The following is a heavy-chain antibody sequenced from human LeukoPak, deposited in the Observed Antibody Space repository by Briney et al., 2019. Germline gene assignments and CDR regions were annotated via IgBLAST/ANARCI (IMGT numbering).Heavy chain of an antibody. CDR2: INTDGSGT. Sequence: GGSLRLSCAASGFTFRNFWMYWVRQVPGKGLFWVSRINTDGSGTAYAEPVKGRFTISRDNANNTLYLQMNSLRAEDTAVYYCARGIYDSSGYLRYWGQGTLVTVSS. J-gene: IGHJ4*02. D-gene: IGHD3-22*01. V-gene: IGHV3-74*01. CDR3: ARGIYDSSGYLRY. CDR1: GFTFRNFW.